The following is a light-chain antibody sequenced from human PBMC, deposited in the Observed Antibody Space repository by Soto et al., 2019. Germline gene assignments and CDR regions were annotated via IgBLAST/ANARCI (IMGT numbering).Light chain of an antibody. CDR2: DTS. V-gene: IGKV3-20*01. CDR1: QSVSSSS. J-gene: IGKJ4*01. CDR3: QQYVSSPLT. Sequence: EIVLTQSPGTLSLSPGERATLSCRASQSVSSSSLAWYQQKPGQAPRLLIYDTSSRATGIPDRFSGSGSGTDFTLTISRLEPEDFAVYYCQQYVSSPLTFGGGSMVDIK.